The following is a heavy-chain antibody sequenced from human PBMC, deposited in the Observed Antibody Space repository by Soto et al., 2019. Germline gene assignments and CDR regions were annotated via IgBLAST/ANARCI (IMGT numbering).Heavy chain of an antibody. CDR2: IIPIFGTA. CDR1: GGTFSSYA. J-gene: IGHJ6*02. V-gene: IGHV1-69*13. D-gene: IGHD1-26*01. Sequence: SVKVSCKASGGTFSSYAISWVRQAPGQGLEWMGGIIPIFGTANYAQKFQGRVTITADESTSTAYMALSSLRSEDTAGEYCGRERSGSYCYFDGMDVWGQGTTVTVSS. CDR3: GRERSGSYCYFDGMDV.